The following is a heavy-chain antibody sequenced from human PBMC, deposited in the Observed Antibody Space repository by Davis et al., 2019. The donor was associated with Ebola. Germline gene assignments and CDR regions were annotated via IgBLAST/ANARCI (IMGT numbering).Heavy chain of an antibody. CDR2: IYFTGTT. Sequence: SETLSLTCTVSGGSISSGGYYWNWIRQHPGKGLEWIGYIYFTGTTSYNPSLKSRVTISVDTSKNQFSLKLSSVTAADTAVYYCARDGSSHTRGGYYYYYGMDVWGQGTTVTVSS. J-gene: IGHJ6*02. CDR3: ARDGSSHTRGGYYYYYGMDV. CDR1: GGSISSGGYY. D-gene: IGHD6-6*01. V-gene: IGHV4-31*03.